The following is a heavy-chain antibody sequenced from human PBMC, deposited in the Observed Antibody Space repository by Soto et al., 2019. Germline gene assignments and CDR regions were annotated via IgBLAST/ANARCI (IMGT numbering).Heavy chain of an antibody. CDR2: IRSQPYGGTA. J-gene: IGHJ4*02. V-gene: IGHV3-49*03. D-gene: IGHD3-10*01. CDR1: GFPFGNFL. CDR3: IGSFPF. Sequence: EVYLVESGGGLVEPGRSLRLSCTASGFPFGNFLMSWFRQAPGKGMEWVGFIRSQPYGGTAEYAASVRGRFTLSRDDSKGIAYLQMNSLQTEDSGVYYCIGSFPFWGQGTLVTVSS.